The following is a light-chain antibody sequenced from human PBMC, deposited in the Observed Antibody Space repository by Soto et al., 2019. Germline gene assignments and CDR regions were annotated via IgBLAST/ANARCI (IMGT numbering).Light chain of an antibody. CDR2: EVS. J-gene: IGLJ2*01. CDR3: SSYAGSNNL. Sequence: CALTQPPSASGSPGQSVTISCTGTSSDVGGYNYVSWYQQHPGKAPKLMIYEVSKRPSGVPDRFSGSKSGNTASLTVSGLQDEDEADYYCSSYAGSNNLFGGGTKVTVL. V-gene: IGLV2-8*01. CDR1: SSDVGGYNY.